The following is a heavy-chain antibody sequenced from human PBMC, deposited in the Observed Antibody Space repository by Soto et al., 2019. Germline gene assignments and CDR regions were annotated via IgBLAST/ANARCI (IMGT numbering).Heavy chain of an antibody. Sequence: VESLKISCEGSGYSFTSYWISWVRQMPGKGMELMVRIDPSDSYTNYRPSFQGHVTISAYKSISTAYLQWSSLKASDTAMYYCARLDCSMVSDXWGQGTTVTVS. D-gene: IGHD2-2*01. CDR3: ARLDCSMVSDX. V-gene: IGHV5-10-1*01. CDR1: GYSFTSYW. CDR2: IDPSDSYT. J-gene: IGHJ6*02.